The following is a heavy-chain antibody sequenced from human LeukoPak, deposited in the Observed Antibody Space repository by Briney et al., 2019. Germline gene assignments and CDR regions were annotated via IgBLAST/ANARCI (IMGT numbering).Heavy chain of an antibody. CDR3: ARDRTFYCSSTSCPYGMDV. Sequence: PSETLSLTCTVSGGSISSGGNYWSWIRQHPGKGLEWVSSISSSSSYIYYADSVKGRFTISRDNAKNSLYLQMNSLRAEDTAVYYCARDRTFYCSSTSCPYGMDVWGQGTTVTVSS. CDR2: ISSSSSYI. V-gene: IGHV3-21*01. D-gene: IGHD2-2*01. J-gene: IGHJ6*02. CDR1: GGSISSGG.